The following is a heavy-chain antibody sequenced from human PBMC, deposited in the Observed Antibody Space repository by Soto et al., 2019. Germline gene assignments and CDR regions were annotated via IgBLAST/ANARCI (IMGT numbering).Heavy chain of an antibody. Sequence: GGSLRLSCAASGFTFSSYWMHWVRQAPGKGLVWASRINSDGSSTSYADSVKGRFTISRDNAKNTLYLQINSLRAEDTAVYYCVGWLVLTYGMDVWGQGTTVTVSS. CDR3: VGWLVLTYGMDV. CDR1: GFTFSSYW. V-gene: IGHV3-74*01. CDR2: INSDGSST. D-gene: IGHD6-19*01. J-gene: IGHJ6*02.